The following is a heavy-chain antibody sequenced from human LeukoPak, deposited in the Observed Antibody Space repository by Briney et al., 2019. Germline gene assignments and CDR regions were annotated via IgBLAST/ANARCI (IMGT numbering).Heavy chain of an antibody. J-gene: IGHJ2*01. CDR3: ARRHLDFPWYFDL. Sequence: ASVKVSCKASGYTFTSYDINWVRQASGQGLEWMGWMNPNSGNTGYAQKFRGRVTMTRNTSISTAYMELSSLRSEDTAMYYCARRHLDFPWYFDLWGRGTLVTVSS. CDR2: MNPNSGNT. V-gene: IGHV1-8*01. CDR1: GYTFTSYD. D-gene: IGHD3-9*01.